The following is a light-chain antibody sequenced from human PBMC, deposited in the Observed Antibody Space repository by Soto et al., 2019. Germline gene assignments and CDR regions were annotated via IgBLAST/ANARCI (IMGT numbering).Light chain of an antibody. CDR2: EVS. Sequence: SVLTQPPSVSGSPGESVTISCTGTSSDVGSYNRVSWYQQPPGTAPKLMIYEVSNRPSGVPDRFSGSKSGNTASLTISGLQAEDEADYYCSSYRSSSSYVFGTGTRSPS. CDR3: SSYRSSSSYV. V-gene: IGLV2-18*02. CDR1: SSDVGSYNR. J-gene: IGLJ1*01.